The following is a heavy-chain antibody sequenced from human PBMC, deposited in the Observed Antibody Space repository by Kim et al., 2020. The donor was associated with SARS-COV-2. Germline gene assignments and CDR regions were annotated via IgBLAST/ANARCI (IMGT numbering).Heavy chain of an antibody. CDR2: LFYSGSA. J-gene: IGHJ4*02. V-gene: IGHV4-59*02. CDR3: VRKLITAVTFYTFDD. D-gene: IGHD2-21*02. Sequence: SETLSLTCSVSGGSVTNNYWGWLRQPPGKGLEWIASLFYSGSALYNPSLRGRVSISISTSRKQISLQLDSVTAADTASYYCVRKLITAVTFYTFDDWGPG. CDR1: GGSVTNNY.